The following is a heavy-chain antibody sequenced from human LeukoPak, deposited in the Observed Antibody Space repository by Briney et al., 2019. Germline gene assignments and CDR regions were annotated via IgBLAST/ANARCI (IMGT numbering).Heavy chain of an antibody. CDR2: IYTSGST. CDR1: GGSISSGSYY. D-gene: IGHD2-21*02. V-gene: IGHV4-61*02. Sequence: SETLSLTCSVSGGSISSGSYYWSWIRQPAGKGLEWIGRIYTSGSTNYNPSLKSRVTISVDRSKNQFSLKLSSVTAADTAVYYCARTYCGGDCRGYYYHYYMDVWDKGTTVTISS. J-gene: IGHJ6*03. CDR3: ARTYCGGDCRGYYYHYYMDV.